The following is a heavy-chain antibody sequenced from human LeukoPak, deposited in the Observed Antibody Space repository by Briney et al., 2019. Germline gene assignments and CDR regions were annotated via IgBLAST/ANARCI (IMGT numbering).Heavy chain of an antibody. J-gene: IGHJ4*02. CDR3: ARGTDVAATYFDS. D-gene: IGHD2-15*01. CDR1: GDSVSSNSAA. CDR2: TYYRSKWYN. Sequence: SQTLSLTCAISGDSVSSNSAAWNWIRQSPSRGLEWLGRTYYRSKWYNDYAVSVKSRITINPDTSKHQFFLQLNSVTPDDTAVYFCARGTDVAATYFDSWGQGTLVTVSS. V-gene: IGHV6-1*01.